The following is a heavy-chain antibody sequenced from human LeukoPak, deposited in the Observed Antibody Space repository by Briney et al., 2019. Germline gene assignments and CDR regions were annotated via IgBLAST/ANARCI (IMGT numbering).Heavy chain of an antibody. CDR3: ARPGRGRLAFDY. Sequence: SETLSLTCTVSGGSISSSNHYWVWIRQPPGKGLEWIGSISYSGGTYYNPSLKSRVTISVDTSKNLFSLKLSSVTAADTAVYYCARPGRGRLAFDYWGQGTLVTVSS. CDR1: GGSISSSNHY. J-gene: IGHJ4*02. CDR2: ISYSGGT. D-gene: IGHD1-1*01. V-gene: IGHV4-39*01.